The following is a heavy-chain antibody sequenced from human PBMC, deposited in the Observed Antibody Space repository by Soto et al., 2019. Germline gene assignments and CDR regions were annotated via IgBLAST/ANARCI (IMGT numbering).Heavy chain of an antibody. CDR3: AIGRSALNWVDP. J-gene: IGHJ5*02. CDR1: GGSISGYY. V-gene: IGHV4-59*01. Sequence: QVLLQESGPGLVKPSEPLSLTCTVSGGSISGYYWSWLRQPPGKGLEWIGYIYDSGSTNYTPALRSRVSMSIQTSKCQFSLGLSSVTAADTAVYYCAIGRSALNWVDPWGQGTVATVSS. D-gene: IGHD6-6*01. CDR2: IYDSGST.